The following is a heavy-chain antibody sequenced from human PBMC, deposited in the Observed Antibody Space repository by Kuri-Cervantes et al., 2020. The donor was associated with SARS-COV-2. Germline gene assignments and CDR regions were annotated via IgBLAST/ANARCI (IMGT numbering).Heavy chain of an antibody. J-gene: IGHJ3*02. D-gene: IGHD4-17*01. CDR2: ISSSGSTI. CDR3: ARARFDAFGI. Sequence: GESLKISCAASGFTFSSYEMNWVRQAPGKGLEWVSYISSSGSTIYYADSVKGRSTISRDNAKNSLYLQMNSLRAEDTAVYYCARARFDAFGIWGQGTMVTVSS. CDR1: GFTFSSYE. V-gene: IGHV3-48*03.